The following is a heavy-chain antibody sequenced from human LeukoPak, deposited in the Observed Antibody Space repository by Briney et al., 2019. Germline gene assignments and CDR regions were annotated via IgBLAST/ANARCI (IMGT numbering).Heavy chain of an antibody. CDR2: ISTSSTTI. Sequence: GGSLRLSCAASGFAFSFYSMNWVRQAPGKGLEWVSYISTSSTTIYYGDSVKGRFSISRDNAKNSQYLQMNSLGDEDTAVYYCARASGSGRRYFDYWGQGTLVTVSS. CDR3: ARASGSGRRYFDY. D-gene: IGHD3-10*01. V-gene: IGHV3-48*02. J-gene: IGHJ4*02. CDR1: GFAFSFYS.